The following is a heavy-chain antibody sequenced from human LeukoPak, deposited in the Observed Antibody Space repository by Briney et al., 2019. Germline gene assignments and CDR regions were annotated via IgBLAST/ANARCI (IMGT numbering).Heavy chain of an antibody. Sequence: PGGSLRLSCAASGFTFSDYYMSWIRQAPGKGLEWVSSISGSGLSTYYADSVKGRFTISRDNSKNTLYLQMNSLRAEDTAVYYCAKDIHTAAHWGQGTLVTVSS. V-gene: IGHV3-23*01. CDR1: GFTFSDYY. D-gene: IGHD6-25*01. J-gene: IGHJ4*02. CDR3: AKDIHTAAH. CDR2: ISGSGLST.